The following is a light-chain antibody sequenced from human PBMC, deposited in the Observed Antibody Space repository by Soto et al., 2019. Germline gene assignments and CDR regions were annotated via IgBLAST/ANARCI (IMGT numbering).Light chain of an antibody. J-gene: IGKJ1*01. Sequence: EVVFKQAPGTLSLSPGASATLSCRASQSVSSSNLAWYQQKPAQAPRLLIYAASRRAPGIPERFSGSGSGTDLTITISRLQPEDVEVYDGQQYLTSPKTFCQGTKGDIK. CDR2: AAS. V-gene: IGKV3-20*01. CDR1: QSVSSSN. CDR3: QQYLTSPKT.